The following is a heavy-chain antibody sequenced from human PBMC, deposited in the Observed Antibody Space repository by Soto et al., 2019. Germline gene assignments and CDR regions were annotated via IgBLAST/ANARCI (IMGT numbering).Heavy chain of an antibody. CDR1: GFSLSNAGLG. J-gene: IGHJ5*02. V-gene: IGHV2-26*04. CDR3: ASTYSTSWDWFDP. Sequence: QVTVKESGPVLVKPTETLTLTCTVSGFSLSNAGLGVSWIRQPPGKALEWLAHIFSNDEKSYSTSLKSRLTIAKDTSKGQVVLTMTNMDPVDTATYYCASTYSTSWDWFDPWGQGTLVTVSS. CDR2: IFSNDEK. D-gene: IGHD6-13*01.